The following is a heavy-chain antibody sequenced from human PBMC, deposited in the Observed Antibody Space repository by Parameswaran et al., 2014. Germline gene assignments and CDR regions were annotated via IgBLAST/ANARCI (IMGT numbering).Heavy chain of an antibody. D-gene: IGHD1-26*01. V-gene: IGHV1-46*01. CDR2: INPSGGST. CDR3: ARPLLSLRGTFWAAFDV. Sequence: WVRQAPGQGLEWMGIINPSGGSTSYAQKFQDRVTLTRDASTTTVYMELSSLRSEDTAVYYCARPLLSLRGTFWAAFDVWGQGTMVTVSS. J-gene: IGHJ3*01.